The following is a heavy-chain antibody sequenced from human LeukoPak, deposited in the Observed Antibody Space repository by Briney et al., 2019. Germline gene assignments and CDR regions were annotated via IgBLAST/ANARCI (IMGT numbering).Heavy chain of an antibody. Sequence: GGSLRLSCAASGFTFSSCSMNWVRQAPGKGLEWVSSISSSSSYIYYADSVKGRFTISRDNAKNSLYLQMNSLRAEDTAVYYCARTSADYANDAFDIWGQGTMVTVSS. CDR3: ARTSADYANDAFDI. CDR2: ISSSSSYI. J-gene: IGHJ3*02. V-gene: IGHV3-21*01. CDR1: GFTFSSCS. D-gene: IGHD4-17*01.